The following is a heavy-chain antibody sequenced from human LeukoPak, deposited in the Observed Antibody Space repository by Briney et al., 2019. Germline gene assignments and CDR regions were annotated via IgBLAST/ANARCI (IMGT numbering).Heavy chain of an antibody. J-gene: IGHJ3*02. D-gene: IGHD1-7*01. V-gene: IGHV4-4*07. CDR2: IYTSGST. Sequence: SETLSLTCTVSGGSISGYYWSWIRQPAGKGLEWIGRIYTSGSTHYNPSLKSRVTMSVDTSKNQFSLKLSSVTAADTAVYYCARLITGTTTAFDIWGQGTMVIVSS. CDR1: GGSISGYY. CDR3: ARLITGTTTAFDI.